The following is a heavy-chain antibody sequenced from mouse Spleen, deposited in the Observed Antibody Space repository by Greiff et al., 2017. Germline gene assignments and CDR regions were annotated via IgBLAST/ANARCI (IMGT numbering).Heavy chain of an antibody. V-gene: IGHV5-9*04. Sequence: EVKVEESGGGLVKPGGSLKLSCAASGFTFSSYTMSWVRQTPAKRLEWVATISSGGGNTYYPDSVKGRVTISRDNARNTLYLQMSSLRSEDTAMYYCARHRYDGYYGYFDYWGQGTTLTVSS. CDR3: ARHRYDGYYGYFDY. J-gene: IGHJ2*01. D-gene: IGHD2-3*01. CDR2: ISSGGGNT. CDR1: GFTFSSYT.